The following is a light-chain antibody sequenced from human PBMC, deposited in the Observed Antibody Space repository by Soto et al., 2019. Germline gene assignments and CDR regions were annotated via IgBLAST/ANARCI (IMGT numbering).Light chain of an antibody. J-gene: IGKJ4*01. Sequence: EIVLTQTPLSSPVTLGQPASISCRSSQSLVHSDGNTYLSWLHLGPGQPPRLLIYKISNRFSGVPDRFTCSGAGTYLTLKISRVEAEDVGTYYCMHSKQFLLTVGGGTKVDIK. CDR3: MHSKQFLLT. CDR2: KIS. CDR1: QSLVHSDGNTY. V-gene: IGKV2-24*01.